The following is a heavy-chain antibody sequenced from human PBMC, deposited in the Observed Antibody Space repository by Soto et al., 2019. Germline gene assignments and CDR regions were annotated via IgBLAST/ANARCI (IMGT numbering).Heavy chain of an antibody. D-gene: IGHD2-2*01. J-gene: IGHJ3*02. Sequence: SETLSLTCAVSGGSISSSNWWSWVRQPPGKGLEWIGEIYHSGSTNYNPSLKSRVTISVDKSKNQFSLKLSSVTAADTAVYYCARLASVGYCSSTSCHDAFDIWGQGTMVTVSS. CDR1: GGSISSSNW. CDR3: ARLASVGYCSSTSCHDAFDI. CDR2: IYHSGST. V-gene: IGHV4-4*02.